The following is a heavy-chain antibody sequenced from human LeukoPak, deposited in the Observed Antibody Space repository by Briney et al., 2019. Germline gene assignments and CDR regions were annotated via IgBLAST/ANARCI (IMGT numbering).Heavy chain of an antibody. J-gene: IGHJ5*02. CDR1: GFTFSSYG. V-gene: IGHV3-33*01. CDR3: ARDGSRYYDISTQTGWFDP. CDR2: IWYDGSNK. Sequence: PGGSLRLSCAASGFTFSSYGMHWVRQAPGKGLEWVAVIWYDGSNKYYADSVKGRFTISRDNSKNTLYLQMNSLRAEDTAVYYCARDGSRYYDISTQTGWFDPWGQGTLVTVSS. D-gene: IGHD3-9*01.